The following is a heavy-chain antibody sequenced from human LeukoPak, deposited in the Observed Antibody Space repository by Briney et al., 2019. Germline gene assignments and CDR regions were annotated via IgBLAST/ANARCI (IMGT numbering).Heavy chain of an antibody. J-gene: IGHJ4*02. CDR3: ARDVVRGVNYY. CDR2: LNQYGNDK. D-gene: IGHD3-10*01. CDR1: GFTFSSYW. Sequence: GGSLRLSCAASGFTFSSYWMTWVRQAPGKGLEWVANLNQYGNDKYYADSVRGRFTISRDNARDSLYLQMNSLRAEDTAVYYCARDVVRGVNYYWGQGTLVTVSS. V-gene: IGHV3-7*01.